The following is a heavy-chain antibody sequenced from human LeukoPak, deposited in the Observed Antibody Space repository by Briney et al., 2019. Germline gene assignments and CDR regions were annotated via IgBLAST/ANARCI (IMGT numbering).Heavy chain of an antibody. D-gene: IGHD3-22*01. CDR1: GYTLTTYY. V-gene: IGHV1-46*01. CDR3: ARDVLSSGYYVGWYYFDY. J-gene: IGHJ4*02. CDR2: INPSGGST. Sequence: ASVKVSCKASGYTLTTYYMHWVRQAPGQGLEWMAIINPSGGSTSYAQKFQGRVTMTRDTSTSTVYMELSSLRSEDTAVYYCARDVLSSGYYVGWYYFDYWGQGTLVTVSS.